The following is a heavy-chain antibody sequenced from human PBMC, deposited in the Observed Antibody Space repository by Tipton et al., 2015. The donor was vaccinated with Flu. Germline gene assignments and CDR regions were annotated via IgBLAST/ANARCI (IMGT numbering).Heavy chain of an antibody. CDR2: ISWNSGNI. V-gene: IGHV3-9*01. CDR1: GFTFDDYA. Sequence: SLRLSCEASGFTFDDYAMHWVRQPPGKGLEWVSGISWNSGNIGYADSVKGRFTISRDNARASLFLQMNSLRPEDTAVYYCAKDRDSGSYYYNAMDVGGQGTTVIVSS. D-gene: IGHD1-26*01. J-gene: IGHJ6*02. CDR3: AKDRDSGSYYYNAMDV.